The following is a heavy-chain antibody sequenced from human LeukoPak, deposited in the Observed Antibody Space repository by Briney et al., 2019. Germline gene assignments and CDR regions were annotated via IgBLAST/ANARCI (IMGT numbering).Heavy chain of an antibody. D-gene: IGHD1-26*01. J-gene: IGHJ4*02. CDR3: AKDLRSAWEPYYFDY. Sequence: GGSLRLSCAASGFTFSSYAMSWVRQAPGKGLEWVSAISGSGGSTYYADSVKGRFTISRDNSKNTLYLQMNSLRAEDTAVYYCAKDLRSAWEPYYFDYWGQGTLVTVSS. V-gene: IGHV3-23*01. CDR1: GFTFSSYA. CDR2: ISGSGGST.